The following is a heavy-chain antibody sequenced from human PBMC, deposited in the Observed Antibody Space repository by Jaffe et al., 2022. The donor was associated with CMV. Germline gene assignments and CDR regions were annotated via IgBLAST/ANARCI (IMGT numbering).Heavy chain of an antibody. CDR1: GGSISSYY. CDR2: IYYSGST. J-gene: IGHJ3*02. Sequence: QVQLQESGPGLVKPSETLSLTCTVSGGSISSYYWSWIRQPPGKGLEWIGYIYYSGSTNYNPSLKSRVTISVDTSKNQFSLKLSSVTAADTAVYYCARHANLPGTAFDIWGQGTMVTVSS. CDR3: ARHANLPGTAFDI. D-gene: IGHD3-10*01. V-gene: IGHV4-59*08.